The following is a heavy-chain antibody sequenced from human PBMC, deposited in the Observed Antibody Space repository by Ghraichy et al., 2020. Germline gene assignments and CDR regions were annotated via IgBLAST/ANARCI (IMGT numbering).Heavy chain of an antibody. CDR1: GYSISSGYY. D-gene: IGHD7-27*01. CDR3: ASLLTGGVDY. Sequence: SQTISLTCAVSGYSISSGYYWGWIRQPPGKGLGWIGSIYHSGSTSCNPSLKSRVTISVDTSKNQFSLKLSSVTAADTAVYYCASLLTGGVDYWGQGTLVTVSS. J-gene: IGHJ4*02. V-gene: IGHV4-38-2*01. CDR2: IYHSGST.